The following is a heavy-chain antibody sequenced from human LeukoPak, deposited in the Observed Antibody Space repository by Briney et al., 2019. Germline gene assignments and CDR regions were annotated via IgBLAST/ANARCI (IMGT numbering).Heavy chain of an antibody. CDR3: ARDNSVRDEAWWFNP. D-gene: IGHD5-24*01. V-gene: IGHV1-24*01. CDR2: FDPEDSET. J-gene: IGHJ5*02. CDR1: GYTLTELS. Sequence: GASVKVSCKVSGYTLTELSMHWVRQAPGKGLEWMGGFDPEDSETIYAQKFQGRVTMTEDTSTDTAYMELTSLRSEDTAVYYCARDNSVRDEAWWFNPWGQGTLVTVSS.